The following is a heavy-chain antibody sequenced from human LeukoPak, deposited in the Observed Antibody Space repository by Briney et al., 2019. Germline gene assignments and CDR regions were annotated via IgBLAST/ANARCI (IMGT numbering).Heavy chain of an antibody. CDR1: GFTFSSYE. V-gene: IGHV3-48*03. J-gene: IGHJ4*02. D-gene: IGHD6-6*01. CDR2: ISSGGSAI. CDR3: ARNDYSSSSYFY. Sequence: GGSLRLSCGASGFTFSSYEMNWVRQAPGKGLEWVSYISSGGSAIYYADSVKGRFPISRDNAKNSLYLQMNSLRAEDTAVYYCARNDYSSSSYFYWGQGTLVTVSS.